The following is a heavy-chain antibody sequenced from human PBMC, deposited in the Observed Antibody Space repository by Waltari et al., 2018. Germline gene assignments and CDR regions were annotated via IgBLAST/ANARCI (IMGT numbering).Heavy chain of an antibody. D-gene: IGHD1-26*01. CDR2: LNPNSGET. CDR3: ARGVGGAARGYYGMDV. J-gene: IGHJ6*02. CDR1: GYSFTSYD. Sequence: QVQLVQSEAEVKKPGAAVILSCKTSGYSFTSYDINWVRQASGQGPEWMGWLNPNSGETAHATNCQGRITMTTDTSINTAFLELTSLRSEDTAVYYCARGVGGAARGYYGMDVWGQGTSVTVS. V-gene: IGHV1-8*01.